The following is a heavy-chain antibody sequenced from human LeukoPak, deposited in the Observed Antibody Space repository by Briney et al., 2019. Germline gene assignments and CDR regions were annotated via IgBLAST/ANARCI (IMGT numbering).Heavy chain of an antibody. CDR2: VYYSGNT. CDR3: ARAVTSSSSWYKWVNWFDP. V-gene: IGHV4-39*07. CDR1: GGSISSSNYY. J-gene: IGHJ5*02. Sequence: SETLSLTCTVSGGSISSSNYYWGWIRQPPGEGLECIGSVYYSGNTYYNPSLKSRVTISVDTSKNQFSLKLSSVTAADTAVYYCARAVTSSSSWYKWVNWFDPWGQGTLVTVSS. D-gene: IGHD6-13*01.